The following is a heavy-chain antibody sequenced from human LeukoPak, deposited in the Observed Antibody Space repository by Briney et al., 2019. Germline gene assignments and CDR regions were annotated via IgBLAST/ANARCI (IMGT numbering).Heavy chain of an antibody. Sequence: GGSLRLSCVDSAFSVGSNFMSWVRQAPGKGLEWVSVIYTGGSTYSADSVKGRFTISRDYSENTVYLQMNSLRAEDTAVYYCARYQYDSSGHYDEARGSDAFDIWGQGTMVTVSS. CDR1: AFSVGSNF. D-gene: IGHD3-22*01. CDR2: IYTGGST. CDR3: ARYQYDSSGHYDEARGSDAFDI. V-gene: IGHV3-53*01. J-gene: IGHJ3*02.